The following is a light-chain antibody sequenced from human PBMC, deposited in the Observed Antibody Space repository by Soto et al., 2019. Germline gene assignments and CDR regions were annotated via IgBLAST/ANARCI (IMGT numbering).Light chain of an antibody. Sequence: DVQMTQPPSSLSASVGDRVTITCRASQSVSTYLNWYQQKPGQAPTLLIYAASSLQSGVPSRFSGSGSGTYFTLTISSLQPEDFATYYCQQTYSIPITFGQGTRLESK. V-gene: IGKV1-39*01. CDR2: AAS. J-gene: IGKJ5*01. CDR1: QSVSTY. CDR3: QQTYSIPIT.